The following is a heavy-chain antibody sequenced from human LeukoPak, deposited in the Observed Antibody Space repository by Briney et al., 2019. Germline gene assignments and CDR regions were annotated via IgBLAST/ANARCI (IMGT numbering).Heavy chain of an antibody. CDR1: GYTFTGYY. Sequence: ASVKVSCKASGYTFTGYYMHWVRQAPGQGLEWMGWINPNSGGTNYAQKFQGRVTMTRDTSISTAYMELSRLRSDDTAVYYCARELPISNWFDPWGRGTLVTASS. V-gene: IGHV1-2*02. D-gene: IGHD1-26*01. CDR3: ARELPISNWFDP. CDR2: INPNSGGT. J-gene: IGHJ5*02.